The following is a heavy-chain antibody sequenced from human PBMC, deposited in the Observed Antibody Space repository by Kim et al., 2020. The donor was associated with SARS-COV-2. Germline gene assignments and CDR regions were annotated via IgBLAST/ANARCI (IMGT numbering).Heavy chain of an antibody. V-gene: IGHV3-21*01. CDR3: ARAWQARYFDY. CDR2: ISSSSSYI. CDR1: GFTFSSYS. Sequence: GGSLRLSCAASGFTFSSYSMNWVRQAPGKGLEWVSSISSSSSYIYYADSVKGRFTISRDNAKNSLYLQMNSLRAEDTAVYYCARAWQARYFDYWGQGTLVTGSS. J-gene: IGHJ4*02.